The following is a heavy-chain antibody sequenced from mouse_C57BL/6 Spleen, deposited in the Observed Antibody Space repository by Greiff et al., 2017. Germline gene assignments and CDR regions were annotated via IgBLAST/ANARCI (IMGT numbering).Heavy chain of an antibody. J-gene: IGHJ2*01. CDR2: ISYDGSN. CDR1: GYSITSGYY. CDR3: ARSYNYDHYFDY. Sequence: EVKLMESGPGLVKPSQSLSLTCSVTGYSITSGYYWNWIRQFPGNKLEWMGYISYDGSNNYNPSLKNRISLTRDTSKNQFYLKLNSVTTEDTATYYCARSYNYDHYFDYWGQGTTLTVSS. D-gene: IGHD2-12*01. V-gene: IGHV3-6*01.